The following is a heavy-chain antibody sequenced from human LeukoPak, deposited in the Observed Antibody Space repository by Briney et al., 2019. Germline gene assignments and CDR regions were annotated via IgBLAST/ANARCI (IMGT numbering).Heavy chain of an antibody. D-gene: IGHD3-9*01. Sequence: GGSLRLSCAASGFTFSSYAMTWVRQAPGEGLEWVSGISGNGGSTYYADSVKGRFTISRDNSKNTLYLLMNSLRAEDTAAYYCAKDRGRYFDWLYDFWGQGTLVTVSS. CDR2: ISGNGGST. J-gene: IGHJ4*02. CDR3: AKDRGRYFDWLYDF. CDR1: GFTFSSYA. V-gene: IGHV3-23*01.